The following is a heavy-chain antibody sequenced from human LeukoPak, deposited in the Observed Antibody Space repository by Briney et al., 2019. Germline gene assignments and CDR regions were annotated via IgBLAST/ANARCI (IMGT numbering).Heavy chain of an antibody. CDR2: INPSGGST. V-gene: IGHV1-46*01. CDR1: GYTFTSYY. CDR3: ARDGGTGSRYYYYGMDV. D-gene: IGHD1-1*01. J-gene: IGHJ6*02. Sequence: ASVKVSCRASGYTFTSYYMHWVRQAPGQGLEWMGIINPSGGSTSYAQKFQGRVTMTRDTSTSTVYMELSSLRSEDTAVYYCARDGGTGSRYYYYGMDVRGQGTTATVSS.